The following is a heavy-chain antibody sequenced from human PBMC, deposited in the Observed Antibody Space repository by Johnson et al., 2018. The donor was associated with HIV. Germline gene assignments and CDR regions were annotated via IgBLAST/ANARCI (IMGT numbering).Heavy chain of an antibody. V-gene: IGHV3-30*02. CDR2: IRYDGSNK. D-gene: IGHD6-6*01. CDR3: ARDVIKVIAARDDAFDI. CDR1: GFTFSNYG. J-gene: IGHJ3*02. Sequence: QVQLVESGGGVVQPGGSLRLSCAASGFTFSNYGMHWVRQAPGKGLEWVAFIRYDGSNKYYADSVKGRFTISRDNAKNSLYLQMNSLRAEDTAVYYCARDVIKVIAARDDAFDIWGQGTMVTVSS.